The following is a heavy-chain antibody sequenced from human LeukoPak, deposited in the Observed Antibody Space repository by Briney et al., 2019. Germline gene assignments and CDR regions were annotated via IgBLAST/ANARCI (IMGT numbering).Heavy chain of an antibody. CDR3: ARDGSYYDFWSGYYY. CDR2: ISSSGSTI. CDR1: GFTFSSYA. Sequence: PGGSLRLSCAASGFTFSSYAMSWVRQAPGKGLEWVSYISSSGSTIYYADSVKGRFTISRDNAKNSLYLQMNSLRAEDTAVYYCARDGSYYDFWSGYYYWGQGTLVTVSS. D-gene: IGHD3-3*01. J-gene: IGHJ4*02. V-gene: IGHV3-48*04.